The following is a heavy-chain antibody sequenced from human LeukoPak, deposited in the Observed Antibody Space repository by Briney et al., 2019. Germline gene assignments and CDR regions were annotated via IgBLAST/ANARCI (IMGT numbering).Heavy chain of an antibody. Sequence: ASVKVSCKASGYTFTTYYMHWVRQAPGQGLEWMGIINPSGGSTSYAQKFQGRVTMTRDTPTSTVYMELSSLRSEDTAVYYCASKDSSGWYEEAWGQGALVAVSS. J-gene: IGHJ5*02. CDR2: INPSGGST. V-gene: IGHV1-46*01. CDR3: ASKDSSGWYEEA. CDR1: GYTFTTYY. D-gene: IGHD6-19*01.